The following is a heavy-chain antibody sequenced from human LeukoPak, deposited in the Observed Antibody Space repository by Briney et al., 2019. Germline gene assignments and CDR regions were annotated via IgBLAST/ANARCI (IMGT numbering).Heavy chain of an antibody. V-gene: IGHV1-18*01. Sequence: PMASVKVSCKASGYTFTSYGISWVRQAPGQGLEWMGWISAYNGNTNYAQKLQGRVTMTTDASTSTAYMELRSLRSDDTAVYYCARGELMEGSIVVVPAAIRDNWFDPWGQGTLVTVSS. J-gene: IGHJ5*02. CDR3: ARGELMEGSIVVVPAAIRDNWFDP. CDR1: GYTFTSYG. CDR2: ISAYNGNT. D-gene: IGHD2-2*02.